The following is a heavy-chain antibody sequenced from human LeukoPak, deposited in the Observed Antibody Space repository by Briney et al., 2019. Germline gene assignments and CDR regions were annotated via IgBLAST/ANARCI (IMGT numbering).Heavy chain of an antibody. J-gene: IGHJ3*02. V-gene: IGHV7-4-1*02. D-gene: IGHD6-13*01. CDR1: GYTFTKYA. Sequence: ASVKVSCKAPGYTFTKYAMNWVRQAPGQGLEWMGWINTNTGNPTYAQGFTGRFVFSLDTSVSTAYLQISSLKAEDTAMYYCARERRSSSPGEQQLVRAFDIWGQGTMVTVSS. CDR2: INTNTGNP. CDR3: ARERRSSSPGEQQLVRAFDI.